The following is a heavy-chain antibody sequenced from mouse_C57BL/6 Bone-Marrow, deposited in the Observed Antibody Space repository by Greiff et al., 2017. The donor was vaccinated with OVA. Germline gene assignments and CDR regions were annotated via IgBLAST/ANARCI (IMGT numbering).Heavy chain of an antibody. J-gene: IGHJ1*03. V-gene: IGHV5-12*01. CDR1: GFTFSDYY. CDR2: ISNGGGST. CDR3: ASTITTVPFWYFDV. Sequence: EVKLMESGGGLVQPGGSLKLSCAASGFTFSDYYMYWVRQTPEQRLEWVAYISNGGGSTYYPDTVKGRFTISRDNAKNTLYLQMSRLKSEDTAMYYCASTITTVPFWYFDVWGTGTTVTVSS. D-gene: IGHD1-1*01.